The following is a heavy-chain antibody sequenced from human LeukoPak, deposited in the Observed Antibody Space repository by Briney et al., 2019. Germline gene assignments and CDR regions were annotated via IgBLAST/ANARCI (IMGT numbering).Heavy chain of an antibody. Sequence: ASVKVSCKVFGYTLTELSMHWVRQAPGKGLEWMGGFDPEDGETIYAQKFQGRVTTTEDTSTDTAYMELSSLRSEDTAVYYCATDLQLEPGWFDPWGQETLVTVSS. V-gene: IGHV1-24*01. CDR3: ATDLQLEPGWFDP. CDR1: GYTLTELS. D-gene: IGHD1-1*01. CDR2: FDPEDGET. J-gene: IGHJ5*02.